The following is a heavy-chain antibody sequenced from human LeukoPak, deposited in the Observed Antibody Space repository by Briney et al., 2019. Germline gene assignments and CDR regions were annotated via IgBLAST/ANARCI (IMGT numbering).Heavy chain of an antibody. Sequence: GGSLRLSCVASGLTFSNYWMHWVRQTPGEGLVWVSRTNEHGTIINYADSVKGRFTISRDNAKNTLYLQMNSLRTEDSALYYCVVDLSGSADYWGQGTLVTVSS. CDR3: VVDLSGSADY. CDR2: TNEHGTII. V-gene: IGHV3-74*01. CDR1: GLTFSNYW. J-gene: IGHJ4*02. D-gene: IGHD3-10*01.